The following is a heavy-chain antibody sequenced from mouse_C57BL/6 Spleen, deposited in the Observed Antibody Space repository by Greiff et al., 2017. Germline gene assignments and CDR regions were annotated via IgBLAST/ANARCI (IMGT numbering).Heavy chain of an antibody. CDR1: GYAFSSSW. J-gene: IGHJ2*01. Sequence: QVQLKQSGPELVKPGASVKISCKASGYAFSSSWMNWVKQRPGKGLEWIGRIYPGDGDTNYNGKFKGKATLTADKSSSTAYMQLSSLTSEDSAVYFCASWDGYYYFDYWGQGTTLTVSS. D-gene: IGHD2-3*01. V-gene: IGHV1-82*01. CDR3: ASWDGYYYFDY. CDR2: IYPGDGDT.